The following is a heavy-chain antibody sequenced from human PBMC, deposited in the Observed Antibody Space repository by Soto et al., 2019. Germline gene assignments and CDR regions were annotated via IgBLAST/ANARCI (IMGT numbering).Heavy chain of an antibody. CDR2: TYATGTT. V-gene: IGHV4-4*07. J-gene: IGHJ5*02. Sequence: SSETLSLTCTVSGASISGFYWSWIRKSAGKGLEWIGRTYATGTTDYNPSLKSRVMMSVDTSKKQFSLKLRSVTAADTAVYYCVRDGTRTLRDWFDPWGQGXSVTVYS. D-gene: IGHD1-1*01. CDR1: GASISGFY. CDR3: VRDGTRTLRDWFDP.